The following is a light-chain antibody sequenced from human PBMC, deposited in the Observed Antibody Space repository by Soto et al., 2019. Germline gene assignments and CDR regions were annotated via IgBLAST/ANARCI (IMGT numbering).Light chain of an antibody. CDR2: GTF. CDR3: ENRTNYPPFT. CDR1: QDIKTY. Sequence: DIQLTQSPSPLSASVGDRVSITCRASQDIKTYLAWYQQKRGEAPKLLISGTFTLQSGGPSRFNGSGSGTDFTLTISRLQPQDFSPYYSENRTNYPPFTFGHGTKVDLE. V-gene: IGKV1-9*01. J-gene: IGKJ3*01.